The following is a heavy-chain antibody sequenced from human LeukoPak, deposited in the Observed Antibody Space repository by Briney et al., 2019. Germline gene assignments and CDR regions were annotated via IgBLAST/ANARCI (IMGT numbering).Heavy chain of an antibody. CDR3: ARGERSYGDYVVDY. V-gene: IGHV3-66*01. CDR2: IYNGGST. J-gene: IGHJ4*02. Sequence: GGSLRLSCAASGFTVSSNYMSWVRQAPGKGLEWVSVIYNGGSTYYADSVKGRFTISRDNAKNSLYLQMNSLRAEDTAVYYCARGERSYGDYVVDYWGQGTLVTVSS. CDR1: GFTVSSNY. D-gene: IGHD4-17*01.